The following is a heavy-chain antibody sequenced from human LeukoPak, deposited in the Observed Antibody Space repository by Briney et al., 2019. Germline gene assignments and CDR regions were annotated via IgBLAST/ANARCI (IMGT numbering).Heavy chain of an antibody. Sequence: ETQSLTCTVSGGSIRSYYWSWIRQPPGKGLEWIGYIYYSGSTNYNPSLKSRVTISVDTSKNQFSLKLSSVTAADTAVYYCARGRWLSNFDYWGQGTLVPVSS. CDR2: IYYSGST. CDR3: ARGRWLSNFDY. J-gene: IGHJ4*02. CDR1: GGSIRSYY. V-gene: IGHV4-59*01. D-gene: IGHD5-24*01.